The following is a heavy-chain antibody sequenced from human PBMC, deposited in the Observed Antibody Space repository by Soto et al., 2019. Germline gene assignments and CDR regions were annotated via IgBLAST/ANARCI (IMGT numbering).Heavy chain of an antibody. CDR1: GFTFRTYT. Sequence: GGSLRLSCAASGFTFRTYTMSWFRQAPGKGLEWVSVISHTGDNTYYADSLKGRFTISRDNSKNTLYLQMDSLRAEDTAVYYCAREPQYYYYYMDVWGKGTTVTVSS. CDR2: ISHTGDNT. CDR3: AREPQYYYYYMDV. J-gene: IGHJ6*03. V-gene: IGHV3-23*01.